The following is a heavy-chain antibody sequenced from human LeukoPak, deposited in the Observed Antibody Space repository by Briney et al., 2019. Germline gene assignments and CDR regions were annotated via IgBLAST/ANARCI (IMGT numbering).Heavy chain of an antibody. CDR3: ARDSGSSRYFDY. J-gene: IGHJ4*02. CDR1: RYTFTRYG. D-gene: IGHD1-26*01. V-gene: IGHV1-18*01. CDR2: ISAYNGNT. Sequence: ASVKVSCKAPRYTFTRYGISWVRQAPGQGREWMGWISAYNGNTNYAQKLQGRVTMTTDTSTSTAYMELRSLRSDDTAVYYCARDSGSSRYFDYWGQGTLVTVSS.